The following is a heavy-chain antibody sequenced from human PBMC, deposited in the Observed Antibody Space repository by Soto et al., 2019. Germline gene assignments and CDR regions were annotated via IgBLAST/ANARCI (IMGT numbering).Heavy chain of an antibody. CDR3: ARDRDDYGSGNYYNRIDF. J-gene: IGHJ4*02. CDR2: IIPLFGTP. CDR1: GGIFSTYS. Sequence: SVKVSCKASGGIFSTYSISWLRQGPGQGLEWMGGIIPLFGTPNYAQRFQGRVTITADESTSTAYMELSRLRSEDTAVYYCARDRDDYGSGNYYNRIDFWGQGTLVTVSS. V-gene: IGHV1-69*13. D-gene: IGHD3-10*01.